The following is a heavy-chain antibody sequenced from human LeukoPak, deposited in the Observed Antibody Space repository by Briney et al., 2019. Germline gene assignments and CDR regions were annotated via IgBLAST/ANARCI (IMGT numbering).Heavy chain of an antibody. CDR1: GFTFDDYA. J-gene: IGHJ6*02. CDR3: AKDLSSAITSALVLDV. D-gene: IGHD3-22*01. Sequence: GGSLRLSCKVSGFTFDDYAMHWVRHTPGRGLEWVSGITWNRDNIGYGDSVKGRFTISRDNVKNVLYLQMNSLRPEDTALYYCAKDLSSAITSALVLDVWGQGTTVIVS. CDR2: ITWNRDNI. V-gene: IGHV3-9*01.